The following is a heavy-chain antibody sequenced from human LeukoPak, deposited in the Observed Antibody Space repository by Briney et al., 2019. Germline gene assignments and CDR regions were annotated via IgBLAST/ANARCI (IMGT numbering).Heavy chain of an antibody. V-gene: IGHV1-3*01. CDR2: INAGNGNT. Sequence: GASVKVSCKASGYTFTSYAMHWVRQAPGQRLEWMGWINAGNGNTKYSQKFQGRVTITADESTSTAYMELSSLRSEDTAVYYCARVAVPGTYDYWGRGTLVTVSS. CDR3: ARVAVPGTYDY. J-gene: IGHJ4*02. D-gene: IGHD6-19*01. CDR1: GYTFTSYA.